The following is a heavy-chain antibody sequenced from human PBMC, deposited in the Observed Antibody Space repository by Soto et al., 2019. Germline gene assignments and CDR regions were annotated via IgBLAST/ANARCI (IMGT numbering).Heavy chain of an antibody. CDR1: GFTFSSYA. D-gene: IGHD3-16*01. V-gene: IGHV3-30-3*01. CDR3: ARGRFSVFDY. J-gene: IGHJ4*02. CDR2: ISYDGSNK. Sequence: QVQLVESGGGVVQPGRSLRLSCAASGFTFSSYAMHWVRQAPGKGLEWVAVISYDGSNKYYADSVKGRFSISRDNSKNTLYLQMNSLRAEATAVYYCARGRFSVFDYWGQGTLVTVSS.